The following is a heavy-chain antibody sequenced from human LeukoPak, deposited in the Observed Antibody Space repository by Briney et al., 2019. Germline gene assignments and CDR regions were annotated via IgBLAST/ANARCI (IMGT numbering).Heavy chain of an antibody. J-gene: IGHJ6*03. CDR3: ARTYCSSTSCFPAVYMDV. Sequence: ASVRVSCKGSGYSLIVYYMHWVRQAPGQGLEWMGWINPNSGGTNYAQKFQGRVTMTRDTSISTAYMELSRLRSDDTAVYYCARTYCSSTSCFPAVYMDVWGKGTTVTVSS. V-gene: IGHV1-2*02. D-gene: IGHD2-2*01. CDR1: GYSLIVYY. CDR2: INPNSGGT.